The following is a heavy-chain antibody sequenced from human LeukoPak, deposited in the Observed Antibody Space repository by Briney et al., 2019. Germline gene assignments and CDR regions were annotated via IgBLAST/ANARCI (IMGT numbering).Heavy chain of an antibody. CDR2: INSGGSST. V-gene: IGHV3-74*01. CDR3: ARDEQYCSHTSCYVYFDY. J-gene: IGHJ4*02. D-gene: IGHD2-2*01. Sequence: GGSLRLSCAASGFTFSSYSMHWVRQAPGKGLVWVSRINSGGSSTNYADSVKGRFTISRDNAKNTLYLQINSLRAEDTAVYYCARDEQYCSHTSCYVYFDYWGQRTLVTVSS. CDR1: GFTFSSYS.